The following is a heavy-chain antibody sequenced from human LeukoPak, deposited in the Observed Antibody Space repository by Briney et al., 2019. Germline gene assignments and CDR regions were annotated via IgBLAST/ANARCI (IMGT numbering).Heavy chain of an antibody. CDR2: ISNVRSKR. Sequence: GRSLRLSCVVAGFTFSNYAMHWVRQAPGKGMEWVAVISNVRSKRYYADAVKGRLSISRDNSKNALSLQFNSLRGDDTAVYYCAKGDGGSSSWYDFYFYGVDVWGKGTAVTVSS. J-gene: IGHJ6*04. CDR1: GFTFSNYA. D-gene: IGHD6-13*01. CDR3: AKGDGGSSSWYDFYFYGVDV. V-gene: IGHV3-33*05.